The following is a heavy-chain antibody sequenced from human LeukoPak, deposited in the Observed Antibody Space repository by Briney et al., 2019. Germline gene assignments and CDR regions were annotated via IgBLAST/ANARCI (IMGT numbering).Heavy chain of an antibody. CDR1: GFTFSSYA. CDR2: ISWNSGSI. Sequence: GGSLRLSCAASGFTFSSYAMSWVRQAPGKGLEWVSGISWNSGSIGYADSVKGRFTISRDNAKNSLYLQMNSLRAEDTALYYCAKGRDMVATSDFDYWGQGTLVTVSS. V-gene: IGHV3-9*01. J-gene: IGHJ4*02. CDR3: AKGRDMVATSDFDY. D-gene: IGHD5-12*01.